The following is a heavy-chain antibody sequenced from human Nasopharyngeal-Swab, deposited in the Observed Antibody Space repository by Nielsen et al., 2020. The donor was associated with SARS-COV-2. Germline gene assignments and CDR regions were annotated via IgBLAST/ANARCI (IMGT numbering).Heavy chain of an antibody. D-gene: IGHD3-3*01. V-gene: IGHV3-7*01. CDR3: ARGWSGYYTAFWFDP. J-gene: IGHJ5*02. CDR2: IKQDGSEK. Sequence: WIRQPPGKGLEWVANIKQDGSEKYYVDSAKGRFTISRDNAKNSLYLQMNSLRAEDTAVYYCARGWSGYYTAFWFDPWGQGTLVTVSS.